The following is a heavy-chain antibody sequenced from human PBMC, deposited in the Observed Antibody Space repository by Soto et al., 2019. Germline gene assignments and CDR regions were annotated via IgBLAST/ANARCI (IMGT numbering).Heavy chain of an antibody. J-gene: IGHJ4*02. Sequence: EVQLLESGGGLVQPGGSLRLSCAASGFTFSSYAMSWVRQAPGKGLEWVAAISGSGGSTYYADSVKGRFTISRDNSKNTLYLQMNSLRAEDTAVYYCAKGGYYDFWSCYYHSFDYWGQGTLVTVSS. CDR1: GFTFSSYA. CDR3: AKGGYYDFWSCYYHSFDY. V-gene: IGHV3-23*01. D-gene: IGHD3-3*01. CDR2: ISGSGGST.